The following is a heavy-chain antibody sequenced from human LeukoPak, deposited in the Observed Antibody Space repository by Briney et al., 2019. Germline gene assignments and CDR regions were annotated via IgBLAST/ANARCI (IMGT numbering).Heavy chain of an antibody. J-gene: IGHJ4*02. CDR3: ARRQGCSTSSCPPDS. D-gene: IGHD2-2*01. Sequence: RGESLKISCRGSGYSFNTYWIGWVRQMPGKGLEWMAIIYPGDSDTRYSPSFRGQVTMSADKSINTAYLQWSSLKASDTAMYFCARRQGCSTSSCPPDSWGQGTLVTVSS. CDR2: IYPGDSDT. V-gene: IGHV5-51*01. CDR1: GYSFNTYW.